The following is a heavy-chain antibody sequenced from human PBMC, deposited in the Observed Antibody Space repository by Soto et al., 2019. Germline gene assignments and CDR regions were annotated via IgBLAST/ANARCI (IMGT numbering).Heavy chain of an antibody. V-gene: IGHV4-30-4*01. Sequence: SETLSLTCTVSGGSISSDDYYWSWIRQPPGKGLEWIGYIYYSGRTDYNPSLKSRVVISIDTSKNQFSLILSSMSATDTAVYYCARELSNSPDYFDFSGQGTLVTVSS. D-gene: IGHD6-6*01. CDR2: IYYSGRT. CDR1: GGSISSDDYY. J-gene: IGHJ4*02. CDR3: ARELSNSPDYFDF.